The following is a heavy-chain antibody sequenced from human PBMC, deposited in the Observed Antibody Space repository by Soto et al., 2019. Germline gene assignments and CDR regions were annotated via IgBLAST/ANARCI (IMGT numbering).Heavy chain of an antibody. CDR1: SGSISSSDYY. CDR3: ARFSTLGKDYGVDV. V-gene: IGHV4-30-4*01. D-gene: IGHD2-2*01. CDR2: INYSGRT. Sequence: QVQLQESGPGLVKPSQTLSLTCSVSSGSISSSDYYWSLIRQPPGKGLEWIGYINYSGRTYYKPSLKSRVSISLDMSKNQFSMRLTAVTAADTAVYFCARFSTLGKDYGVDVWAQGTTVTVSS. J-gene: IGHJ6*02.